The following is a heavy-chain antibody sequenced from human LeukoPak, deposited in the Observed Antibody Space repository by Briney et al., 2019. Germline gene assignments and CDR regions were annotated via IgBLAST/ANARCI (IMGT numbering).Heavy chain of an antibody. D-gene: IGHD5-24*01. J-gene: IGHJ4*02. CDR1: GGSISSSSYY. V-gene: IGHV4-39*01. CDR2: IYYSGST. Sequence: SETLSLTCTVSGGSISSSSYYWGWIRQPPGKGLEWIGSIYYSGSTYYNPSLKSRVTISVDTSKNQFSLKLSSVTAADTAVYYCARFEMRWLHRGDYWGQGTLVTVSS. CDR3: ARFEMRWLHRGDY.